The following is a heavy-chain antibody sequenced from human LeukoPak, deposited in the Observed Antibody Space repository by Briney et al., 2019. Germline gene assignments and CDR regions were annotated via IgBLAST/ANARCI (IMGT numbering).Heavy chain of an antibody. Sequence: GGSLRLSCAASGFTFNSNYMIWVRQAPAKGLEWVSVIYSGGTTYYADSVKGRFTISRDNSKNTLYLQMGSLRAEDTAVYCCATVASGGHYHYMDGWGRGTTVTVSS. CDR2: IYSGGTT. V-gene: IGHV3-66*02. J-gene: IGHJ6*03. D-gene: IGHD6-19*01. CDR3: ATVASGGHYHYMDG. CDR1: GFTFNSNY.